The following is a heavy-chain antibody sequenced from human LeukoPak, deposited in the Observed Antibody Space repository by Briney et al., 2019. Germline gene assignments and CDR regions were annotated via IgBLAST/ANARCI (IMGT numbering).Heavy chain of an antibody. Sequence: PSETLSLTGAVYGGSFSGYYWSWIRQPPGKGLEWIGEINHSGSTNYNPSLKSRVTISVDTSKNQFSLKLSSVTAADTAVYYCARVPLTGTTGEWGQGTLVTVSS. J-gene: IGHJ4*02. D-gene: IGHD1-7*01. CDR1: GGSFSGYY. CDR3: ARVPLTGTTGE. CDR2: INHSGST. V-gene: IGHV4-34*01.